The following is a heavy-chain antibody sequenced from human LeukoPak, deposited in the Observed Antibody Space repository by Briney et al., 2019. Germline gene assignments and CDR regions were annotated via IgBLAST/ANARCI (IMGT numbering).Heavy chain of an antibody. V-gene: IGHV4-39*07. J-gene: IGHJ4*02. CDR3: ARVRHSTSSYFVY. CDR2: IYYSGST. Sequence: SETLSLTCTVSGGSISSSSYYWGWIRQPPGKGLEWIGSIYYSGSTYYNPSLKSRVTISVDTSKNQFSLKLSSVTAADTAVYYCARVRHSTSSYFVYWGQGTLVTVSS. D-gene: IGHD2-2*01. CDR1: GGSISSSSYY.